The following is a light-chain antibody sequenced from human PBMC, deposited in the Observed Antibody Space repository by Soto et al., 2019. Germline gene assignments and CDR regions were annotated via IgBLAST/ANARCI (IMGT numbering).Light chain of an antibody. J-gene: IGKJ5*01. CDR3: QQYGSSLVT. CDR1: QSVNSNH. Sequence: EIVLTQSPGTLSLSPGERATLSCRASQSVNSNHLAWYQQRPGQAPRLLIYGASIRATGIPDRFSGSGSGTDFTLTISRLEPEDFAVFYCQQYGSSLVTFGQGTGLEIK. CDR2: GAS. V-gene: IGKV3-20*01.